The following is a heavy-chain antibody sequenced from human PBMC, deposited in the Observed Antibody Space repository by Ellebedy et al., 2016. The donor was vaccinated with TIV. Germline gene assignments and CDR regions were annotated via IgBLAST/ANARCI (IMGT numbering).Heavy chain of an antibody. CDR3: ARVVWQQPVSYAFDI. V-gene: IGHV4-59*01. CDR2: IYYSGST. D-gene: IGHD6-13*01. J-gene: IGHJ3*02. CDR1: GGSISSYY. Sequence: MPSETLSLTCTVSGGSISSYYWSWIRQPPGKGLEWIGYIYYSGSTNYNPSLKSRVTISVDTSKNHFSLKLSSVTAAGTAVYYCARVVWQQPVSYAFDIWGQGTMVTVSS.